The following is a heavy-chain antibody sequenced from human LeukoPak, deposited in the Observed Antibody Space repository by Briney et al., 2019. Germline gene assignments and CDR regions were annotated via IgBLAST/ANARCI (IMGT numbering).Heavy chain of an antibody. J-gene: IGHJ4*02. V-gene: IGHV1-2*02. CDR1: GYSFTGYY. CDR3: ARGGQYNGNFDY. CDR2: INPNSGGT. D-gene: IGHD1-14*01. Sequence: APVKVSCKASGYSFTGYYMHWVRQAPGQGLEWMGWINPNSGGTYYAQNFQGRVTMTRDTSISSAYMELTRLRSDDTAVYYCARGGQYNGNFDYWGQGTLVTVSS.